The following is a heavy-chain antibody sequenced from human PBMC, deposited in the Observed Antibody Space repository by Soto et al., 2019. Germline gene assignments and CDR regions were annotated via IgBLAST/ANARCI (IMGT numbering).Heavy chain of an antibody. J-gene: IGHJ5*02. Sequence: EVQLVESGGGLVKPGGSLRLSCAASGFTFSNAWMNWVRQAPGKGLEWVGRIKKKTDGGTTDYAAPVKGRFTISREDSKNTLYLQMNSLKTEDTAVYYCTTGSSGWSQGGFDPWGQGTLVTVSS. CDR1: GFTFSNAW. V-gene: IGHV3-15*01. CDR2: IKKKTDGGTT. D-gene: IGHD6-19*01. CDR3: TTGSSGWSQGGFDP.